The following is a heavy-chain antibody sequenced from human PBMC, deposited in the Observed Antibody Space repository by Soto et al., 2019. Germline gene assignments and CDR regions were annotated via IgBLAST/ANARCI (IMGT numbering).Heavy chain of an antibody. CDR3: AKGDDHYYYYYGMDV. J-gene: IGHJ6*02. CDR1: GFTFSSYA. V-gene: IGHV3-23*01. CDR2: ISGSGGST. Sequence: GGSLRLSCAASGFTFSSYAMSWVRQAPGKGLEWVSAISGSGGSTYYADSVKGRFTISRDNSKNTLYLQMNSLRAEDTAVYYCAKGDDHYYYYYGMDVWGQGTTVTVSS. D-gene: IGHD1-1*01.